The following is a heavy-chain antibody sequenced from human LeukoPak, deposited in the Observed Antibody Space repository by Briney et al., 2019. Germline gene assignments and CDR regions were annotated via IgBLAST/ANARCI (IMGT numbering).Heavy chain of an antibody. Sequence: ASVKVFCKASGYSFTSNFMHWVRQAPGQGLEWMGIINPSGGSTSYAQKFQGRVSMTRDTSTSTVYMELSSLTSEDTAVYYCAKALPYSSSWDYYYYAMDVRGQGTTVTVSS. D-gene: IGHD6-13*01. J-gene: IGHJ6*02. CDR3: AKALPYSSSWDYYYYAMDV. V-gene: IGHV1-46*01. CDR2: INPSGGST. CDR1: GYSFTSNF.